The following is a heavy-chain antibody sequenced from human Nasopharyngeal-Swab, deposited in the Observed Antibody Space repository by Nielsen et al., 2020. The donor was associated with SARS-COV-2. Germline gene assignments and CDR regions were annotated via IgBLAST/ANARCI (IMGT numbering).Heavy chain of an antibody. Sequence: SETLSLTCTVSGDSIAYSTFYWGWIRQPPGKGLEWIGNIYYNGNTYQNPSLKSRLTISVDKSKNQFSLQLSSVTAADTAVYYCVRSSSWYYFDYWAQGTQVTVS. CDR1: GDSIAYSTFY. CDR3: VRSSSWYYFDY. J-gene: IGHJ4*02. CDR2: IYYNGNT. V-gene: IGHV4-39*01. D-gene: IGHD6-13*01.